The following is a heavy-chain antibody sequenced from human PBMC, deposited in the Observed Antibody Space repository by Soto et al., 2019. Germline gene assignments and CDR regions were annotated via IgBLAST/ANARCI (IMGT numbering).Heavy chain of an antibody. CDR1: GYSFTSYW. D-gene: IGHD6-13*01. CDR3: ARHLIAAARNWFDP. J-gene: IGHJ5*02. V-gene: IGHV5-10-1*01. CDR2: IDPSDSYT. Sequence: GESLKISCKGSGYSFTSYWISWVRQMPGKGLEWMGRIDPSDSYTNYSPSFQGHVTIPADKSISTAYLQWSSLKASDTATYYCARHLIAAARNWFDPWGQGTLVTVSS.